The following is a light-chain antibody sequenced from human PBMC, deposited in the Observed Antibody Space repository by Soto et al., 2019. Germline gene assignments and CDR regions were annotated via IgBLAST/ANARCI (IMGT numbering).Light chain of an antibody. J-gene: IGKJ1*01. CDR1: QSVGSN. CDR2: GAS. CDR3: QQYNNRPPWT. Sequence: EMVMTQSPATLSMSPGDRATLSCRASQSVGSNLAWYQQKPGQAPRLLIYGASTRATDIPARFSGSGSGTEFTLTISSLQSEDFAVYYCQQYNNRPPWTVGQGTKVDIK. V-gene: IGKV3-15*01.